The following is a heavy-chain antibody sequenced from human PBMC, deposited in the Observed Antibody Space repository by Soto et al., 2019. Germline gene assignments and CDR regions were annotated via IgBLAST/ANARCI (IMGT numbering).Heavy chain of an antibody. Sequence: QVQLVQSGAEVKKPGASVKVSCKASGYTFTSYDINWVRQATGQGLEWMGWMNPNSGNTGYAQKFQGRVTMTRNTSISTAYMELSSLRSEDTAVYYCARGLEYSSSSAVGWFDPWGQGTLVTVSS. CDR2: MNPNSGNT. CDR1: GYTFTSYD. D-gene: IGHD6-6*01. CDR3: ARGLEYSSSSAVGWFDP. V-gene: IGHV1-8*01. J-gene: IGHJ5*02.